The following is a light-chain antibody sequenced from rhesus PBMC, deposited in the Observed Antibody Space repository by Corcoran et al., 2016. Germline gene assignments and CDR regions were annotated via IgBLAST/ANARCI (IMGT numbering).Light chain of an antibody. CDR1: VNVNNY. CDR2: EAS. J-gene: IGKJ1*01. Sequence: DIQLTQSPSSLSASVGDRVTITCRASVNVNNYLNWYQQKPGKAPKLLSYEASTLQSGVPSTFSGRGSGTDYTFTIRRLQPEDVATYYCQHAYGTPRTFGQGTKVEIK. V-gene: IGKV1-74*01. CDR3: QHAYGTPRT.